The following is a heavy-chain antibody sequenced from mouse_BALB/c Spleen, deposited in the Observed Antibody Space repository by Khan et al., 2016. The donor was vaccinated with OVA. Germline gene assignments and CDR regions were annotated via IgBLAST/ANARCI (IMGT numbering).Heavy chain of an antibody. CDR3: VSVGAYYRNGGGFAY. CDR1: GYTFTSYT. Sequence: QVQLQQPGAELARPGASVKMSCKASGYTFTSYTIHWIKLRPGQGLEWIGYINPSNGYTNYNQKFKDKATLTADKSSTTAYLQLSSLTSEDSAGFNCVSVGAYYRNGGGFAYWGQVTLVTVSA. CDR2: INPSNGYT. J-gene: IGHJ3*01. V-gene: IGHV1-4*01. D-gene: IGHD2-14*01.